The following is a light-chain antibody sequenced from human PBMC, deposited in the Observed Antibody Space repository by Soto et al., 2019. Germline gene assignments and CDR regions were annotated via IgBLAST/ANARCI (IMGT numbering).Light chain of an antibody. J-gene: IGKJ5*01. V-gene: IGKV3-11*01. CDR2: DAS. Sequence: EIGSTLSPSTLSLSPGERAPLPCGASQSVSSYLAWYQQKPGQAPRLLIYDASNRATGIPARFSGSGSGTDFTLTISSLEPEDFAVYYCQQRSNWGITFGQGTRLEIK. CDR3: QQRSNWGIT. CDR1: QSVSSY.